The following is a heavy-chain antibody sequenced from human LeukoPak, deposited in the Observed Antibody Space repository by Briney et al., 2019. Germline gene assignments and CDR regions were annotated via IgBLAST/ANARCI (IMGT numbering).Heavy chain of an antibody. Sequence: GASVKVSCTASGYTFTSYGISWVRQAPGQGLEWMGWISAYNGNTNYAQKLQGRVTMTTDTSTSTAYMELRSLRSDDTAVYYCARGGYSYGYDPYYYMDVWGKGTTVTVSS. CDR3: ARGGYSYGYDPYYYMDV. CDR1: GYTFTSYG. V-gene: IGHV1-18*01. CDR2: ISAYNGNT. D-gene: IGHD5-18*01. J-gene: IGHJ6*03.